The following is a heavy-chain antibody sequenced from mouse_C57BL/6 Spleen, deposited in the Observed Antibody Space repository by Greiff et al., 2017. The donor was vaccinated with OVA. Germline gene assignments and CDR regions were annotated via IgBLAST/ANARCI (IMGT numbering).Heavy chain of an antibody. V-gene: IGHV5-9*01. D-gene: IGHD2-4*01. CDR2: ISGGGGNT. CDR3: ARRDYAGLGY. J-gene: IGHJ2*01. Sequence: EVKLMESGGGLVKPGGSLKLSCAASGFTFSSYTMSWVRQTPEKRLEWVATISGGGGNTYYPDSVKGRFTISRDNAKNTLYLQMSSLRSEDTALYYCARRDYAGLGYWGQGTTLTVSS. CDR1: GFTFSSYT.